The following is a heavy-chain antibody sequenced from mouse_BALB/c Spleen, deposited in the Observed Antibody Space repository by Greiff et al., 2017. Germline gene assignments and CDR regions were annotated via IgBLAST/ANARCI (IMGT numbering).Heavy chain of an antibody. Sequence: EVQLQQSGAELVKPGASVKLSCTASGFNIKDTYMHWVKQRPEQGLEWIGRIDPANGNTKYDPKFQGKATITADTSSNTAYLQLSSLTSEDTAVYYCAIMITGDYWGQGTTLTVSS. V-gene: IGHV14-3*02. J-gene: IGHJ2*01. CDR1: GFNIKDTY. CDR2: IDPANGNT. CDR3: AIMITGDY. D-gene: IGHD2-4*01.